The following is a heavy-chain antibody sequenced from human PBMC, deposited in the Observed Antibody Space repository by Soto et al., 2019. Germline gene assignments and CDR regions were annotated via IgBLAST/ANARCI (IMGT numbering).Heavy chain of an antibody. J-gene: IGHJ4*02. CDR2: MNPNSGNT. D-gene: IGHD3-22*01. V-gene: IGHV1-8*01. CDR3: AREKVSSGYPD. Sequence: QVKLVQSGAEVKKPGASVKVSCKASGYTFTSYDINWVRQATGQGLEWMGWMNPNSGNTAYAQKFQGRSTMTRTTSRSRAYMELSRLRCEDTAVYYCAREKVSSGYPDWGQGPLVTVSS. CDR1: GYTFTSYD.